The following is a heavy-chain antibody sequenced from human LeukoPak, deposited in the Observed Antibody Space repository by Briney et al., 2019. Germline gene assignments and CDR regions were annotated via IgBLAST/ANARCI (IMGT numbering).Heavy chain of an antibody. Sequence: SETLSLTCTVSGYSISSGYYWGWIRQPPGEGVEWIGSIYHSGSTYYNPSLKSRVTISVDTSKNQFSLKLSSVTAADTAVYYCARDSSTGEADYWGQGTLVTVSS. J-gene: IGHJ4*02. V-gene: IGHV4-38-2*02. CDR2: IYHSGST. D-gene: IGHD7-27*01. CDR1: GYSISSGYY. CDR3: ARDSSTGEADY.